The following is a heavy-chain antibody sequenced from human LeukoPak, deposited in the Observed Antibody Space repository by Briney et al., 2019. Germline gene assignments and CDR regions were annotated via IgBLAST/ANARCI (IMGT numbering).Heavy chain of an antibody. CDR3: ARLRGYSYGLAIYYGMDV. D-gene: IGHD5-18*01. V-gene: IGHV4-34*01. CDR1: GGSFSGYY. CDR2: INHSGST. Sequence: SETLSLTCAVYGGSFSGYYWSWIPQPPGKGLEWIGEINHSGSTNYNPSLKSRVTISVDTSKNQFSLKLSSVTAADTAVYYCARLRGYSYGLAIYYGMDVWGQGTTVTVSS. J-gene: IGHJ6*02.